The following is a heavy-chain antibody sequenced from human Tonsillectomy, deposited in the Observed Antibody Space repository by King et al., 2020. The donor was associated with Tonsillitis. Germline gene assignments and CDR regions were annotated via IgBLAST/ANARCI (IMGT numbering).Heavy chain of an antibody. CDR1: GFTFSSYS. Sequence: VQLVESGGGLVQPGGSLRLSCAASGFTFSSYSMNWVRQAPGKGLEWGSYISSSSSTIYYADSVKGRFTISRDNAKNSLYLQMNSLRAEDTAVYYCARDIYSSSTYWGQGTLVTVSS. CDR3: ARDIYSSSTY. J-gene: IGHJ4*02. V-gene: IGHV3-48*01. CDR2: ISSSSSTI. D-gene: IGHD6-13*01.